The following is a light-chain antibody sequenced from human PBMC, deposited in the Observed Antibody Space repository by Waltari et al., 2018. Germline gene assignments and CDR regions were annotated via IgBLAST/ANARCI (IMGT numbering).Light chain of an antibody. CDR2: AAS. Sequence: DIQMTQSPPSLSASVGATVTMTCRASQSVRNYLTWFQQKPGEAPKLLIHAASSLGFGVPSRFSGSGSETDFTLTIAGLQREDVGTYYCQQTYTVPRSFGQGTKVE. J-gene: IGKJ2*01. CDR1: QSVRNY. V-gene: IGKV1-39*01. CDR3: QQTYTVPRS.